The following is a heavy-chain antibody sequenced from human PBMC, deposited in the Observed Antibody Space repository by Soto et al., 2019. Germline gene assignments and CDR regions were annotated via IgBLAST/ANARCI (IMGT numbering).Heavy chain of an antibody. V-gene: IGHV1-2*02. Sequence: ASVKVSCKASGYTFTGYYMHWVRQAPGQGLEWMGWINPNSGGTNYAQKFQGRVTMTRDTSISTAYMELSRLRSDDTAVYYCAREADYYGSGSYPIGLVRMDVWGQGTTVTVS. CDR1: GYTFTGYY. CDR2: INPNSGGT. J-gene: IGHJ6*02. D-gene: IGHD3-10*01. CDR3: AREADYYGSGSYPIGLVRMDV.